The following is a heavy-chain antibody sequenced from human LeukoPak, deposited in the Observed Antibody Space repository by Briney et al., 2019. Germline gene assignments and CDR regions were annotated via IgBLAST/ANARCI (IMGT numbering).Heavy chain of an antibody. V-gene: IGHV3-30*02. CDR3: AKNQVYYYYGMDV. Sequence: GGSLRLSCAASGFTFSSYGMHWVRQAPGKGLEWVAVIWYDGSNKYYADSVKGRFTISRDNSKNTLYLQMNSLRAEDTAVYYCAKNQVYYYYGMDVWGQGTTVTVSS. J-gene: IGHJ6*02. CDR2: IWYDGSNK. CDR1: GFTFSSYG.